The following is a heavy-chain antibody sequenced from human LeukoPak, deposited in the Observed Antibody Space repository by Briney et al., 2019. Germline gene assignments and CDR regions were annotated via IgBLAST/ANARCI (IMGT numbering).Heavy chain of an antibody. V-gene: IGHV3-21*01. CDR3: ARDRCSSTSCFNDY. J-gene: IGHJ4*02. D-gene: IGHD2-2*01. CDR2: ISSSSSYI. Sequence: GGSLRLSCAAPGFTFSSYSMNWVRQAPGKGLEWVSSISSSSSYIYYADSVKGRFTISRDNAKNSLYLQMNSLRAEDTAVYYCARDRCSSTSCFNDYWGQGTLVTVSS. CDR1: GFTFSSYS.